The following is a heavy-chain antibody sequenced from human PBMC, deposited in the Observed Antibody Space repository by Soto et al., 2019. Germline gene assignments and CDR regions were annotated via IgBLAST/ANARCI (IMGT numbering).Heavy chain of an antibody. CDR2: IIPIFGTA. Sequence: QVQLVQSGAEVKKPGSSVKVSCKASGGTFSSYAISWVRQAPGQGLEWMGGIIPIFGTANYAQKFQGRVTITADESTSTAYMELSSLRSEDTAVYYCARVSGGMKGYSYGYWYFDLCGRGTLVTVSS. V-gene: IGHV1-69*01. J-gene: IGHJ2*01. CDR3: ARVSGGMKGYSYGYWYFDL. D-gene: IGHD5-18*01. CDR1: GGTFSSYA.